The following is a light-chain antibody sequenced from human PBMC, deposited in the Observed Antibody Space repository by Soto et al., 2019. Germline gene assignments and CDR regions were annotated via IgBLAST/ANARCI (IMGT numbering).Light chain of an antibody. CDR2: KVS. CDR3: MQGTHWPIT. J-gene: IGKJ4*01. V-gene: IGKV2-30*01. CDR1: QSLLYSDGNIY. Sequence: DVVMAQSPLSLPVTLGQPASISCRSSQSLLYSDGNIYLNWFHQRPGQSPRRLIYKVSNRDSGVPDRFGGSGSGTDFTLKISRVEAEDVGIYYCMQGTHWPITFGGGTKVGSN.